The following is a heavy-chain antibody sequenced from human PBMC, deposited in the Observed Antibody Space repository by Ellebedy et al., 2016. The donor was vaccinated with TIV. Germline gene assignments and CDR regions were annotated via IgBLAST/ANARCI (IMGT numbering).Heavy chain of an antibody. CDR2: IKHDGSEK. CDR1: GFTFSNYW. CDR3: ASRITIVRGAIVLRYYDY. J-gene: IGHJ4*02. D-gene: IGHD3-10*01. Sequence: GESLKISCAASGFTFSNYWMSWVRQAPGKGLEWVANIKHDGSEKYYVDSVKGRFTISRDNTKNSLYLQMKSLRAEDTAVYYCASRITIVRGAIVLRYYDYWGQGTLVTVSS. V-gene: IGHV3-7*01.